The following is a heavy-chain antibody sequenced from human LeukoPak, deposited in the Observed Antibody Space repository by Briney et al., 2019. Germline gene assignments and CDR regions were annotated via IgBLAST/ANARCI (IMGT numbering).Heavy chain of an antibody. J-gene: IGHJ5*02. CDR2: IYYSGST. D-gene: IGHD2-2*01. V-gene: IGHV4-39*01. CDR3: ARGGRGYQPPWQDWFDP. Sequence: SETLTLTCTVSGGFISSSSYYWGWIRQPPGKGLEWIASIYYSGSTYYNPSLKSRVTISVDTSKNQFSLKLSSVTAADTAVYYCARGGRGYQPPWQDWFDPWGQGTLVTVSS. CDR1: GGFISSSSYY.